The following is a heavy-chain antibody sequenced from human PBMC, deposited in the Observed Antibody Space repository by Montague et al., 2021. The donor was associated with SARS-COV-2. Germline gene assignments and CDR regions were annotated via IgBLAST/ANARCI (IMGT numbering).Heavy chain of an antibody. V-gene: IGHV4-34*01. D-gene: IGHD6-19*01. CDR2: INHSGRA. CDR3: AGGLWQWLPN. Sequence: SETLSLTCAALRGSFSDYSWGWIRQPPGKGLEWIGEINHSGRATYNPSLKSRVTISVDTSNYHFSLRLTSVTAAGTAVYYCAGGLWQWLPNWGQGTLLTVSS. CDR1: RGSFSDYS. J-gene: IGHJ4*02.